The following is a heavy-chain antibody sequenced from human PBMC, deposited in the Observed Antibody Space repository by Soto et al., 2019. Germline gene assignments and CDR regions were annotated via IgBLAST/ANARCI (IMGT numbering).Heavy chain of an antibody. D-gene: IGHD5-12*01. V-gene: IGHV4-38-2*02. CDR2: IYHSGST. CDR3: ARDQSGYDSYYYYGMDV. CDR1: GYSISSGYY. J-gene: IGHJ6*02. Sequence: SETLSLTCAVSGYSISSGYYWGWIRQPPGKGLEWIGSIYHSGSTYYDPSLKSRVTISVDTSKNQFSLKLSSVTAADTAVYYCARDQSGYDSYYYYGMDVWGQGTTVTAP.